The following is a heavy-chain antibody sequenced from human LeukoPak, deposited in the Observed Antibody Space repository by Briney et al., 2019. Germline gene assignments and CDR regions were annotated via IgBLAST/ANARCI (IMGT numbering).Heavy chain of an antibody. D-gene: IGHD3-22*01. V-gene: IGHV4-39*01. J-gene: IGHJ1*01. Sequence: SETLSLTCTVSGGSISSSSYYWGWIRQPPGKGLEWIGSIYYSGSTYYNPSFKSRVTISVDTSKNQFSLNLRSVTAADTAVYYCARRRYYDGSGYLEWGQGTLLSVSS. CDR3: ARRRYYDGSGYLE. CDR1: GGSISSSSYY. CDR2: IYYSGST.